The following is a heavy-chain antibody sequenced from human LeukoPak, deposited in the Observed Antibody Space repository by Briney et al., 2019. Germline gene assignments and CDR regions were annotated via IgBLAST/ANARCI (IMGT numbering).Heavy chain of an antibody. D-gene: IGHD3-3*01. V-gene: IGHV4-61*02. J-gene: IGHJ6*03. Sequence: PSQTLSLTCSVSSVSISSGDYYWSWIRQPPGKGLEWIGRIYTSGSTNYNPSLKSRVTMSVDTSKNQFSLKLSSVTAADTAVYYCARETPDYDFWSGYESYYMDVWGKGTTVTVSS. CDR1: SVSISSGDYY. CDR2: IYTSGST. CDR3: ARETPDYDFWSGYESYYMDV.